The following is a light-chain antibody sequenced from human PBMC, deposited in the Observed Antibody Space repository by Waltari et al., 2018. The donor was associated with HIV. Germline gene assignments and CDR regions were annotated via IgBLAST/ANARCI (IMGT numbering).Light chain of an antibody. CDR3: SSYTSSSTRV. J-gene: IGLJ3*02. CDR2: DVS. CDR1: SSDVGGYNY. V-gene: IGLV2-14*03. Sequence: QSDLTQPASVSGSPGQSITISCPGTSSDVGGYNYVSCYQRHPGKAPNLIIYDVSNRPSGVSNRFSGSKSGNRASLTISGLQAEDEADYYCSSYTSSSTRVFGGGTTVTVL.